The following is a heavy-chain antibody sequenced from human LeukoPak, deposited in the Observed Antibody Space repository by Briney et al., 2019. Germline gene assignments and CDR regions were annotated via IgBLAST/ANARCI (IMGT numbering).Heavy chain of an antibody. J-gene: IGHJ3*02. CDR1: DDSIDSLSYY. CDR3: ARDGGLARTGHAALHI. V-gene: IGHV4-61*02. CDR2: IHSSGTS. D-gene: IGHD3-16*01. Sequence: SETLSLTCRVSDDSIDSLSYYWHCIPQAAGKGLEWIGRIHSSGTSNSNSSLKSRVTMSVDTSKKEFSLKVDSVTAADTATYFCARDGGLARTGHAALHIWGPGTTVIVSS.